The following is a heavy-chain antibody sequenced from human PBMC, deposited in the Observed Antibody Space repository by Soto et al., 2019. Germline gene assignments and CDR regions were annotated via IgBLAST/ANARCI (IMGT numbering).Heavy chain of an antibody. V-gene: IGHV4-39*01. CDR3: ARQSRIVVVVAATDHDY. CDR1: GGSISSSSYY. CDR2: IYYSGST. Sequence: QLQLQESGPGLVKPSETLSLTCTVSGGSISSSSYYWGWIRQPPGKGLEWIGSIYYSGSTYYNPSLKSRVTIAVDTSKNQFSLKLISVTAADTAVYYCARQSRIVVVVAATDHDYWGQGTLVTVSS. D-gene: IGHD2-15*01. J-gene: IGHJ4*02.